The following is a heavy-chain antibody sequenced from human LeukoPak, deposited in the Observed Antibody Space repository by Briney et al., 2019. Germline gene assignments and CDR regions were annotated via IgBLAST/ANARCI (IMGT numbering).Heavy chain of an antibody. J-gene: IGHJ6*02. D-gene: IGHD6-25*01. CDR2: ISSSSSYI. Sequence: PGGSLRLSCAASGFTFSSYSMNWVRQAPGKGLEWVSSISSSSSYIYYADSVKGRFTISRDNAKNSLYLQMNSLRAEDTAVYYCARGGGQRQYYYYGMDVWGQGTTVTVSS. CDR3: ARGGGQRQYYYYGMDV. V-gene: IGHV3-21*01. CDR1: GFTFSSYS.